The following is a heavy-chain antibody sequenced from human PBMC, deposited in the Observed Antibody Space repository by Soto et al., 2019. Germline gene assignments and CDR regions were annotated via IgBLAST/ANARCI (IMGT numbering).Heavy chain of an antibody. D-gene: IGHD3-10*01. CDR1: GYTFTNYA. CDR3: ARRGDGMDV. CDR2: ISPGNGNT. Sequence: QVQVVQSGAEEKKPGASVKVSCRASGYTFTNYAIHWVCQAPGQRLEWMGWISPGNGNTKYSQKFQGRVTITGDTCASTAYMELSRLRSEDTPVYYCARRGDGMDVWGQGTTVTVSS. J-gene: IGHJ6*02. V-gene: IGHV1-3*05.